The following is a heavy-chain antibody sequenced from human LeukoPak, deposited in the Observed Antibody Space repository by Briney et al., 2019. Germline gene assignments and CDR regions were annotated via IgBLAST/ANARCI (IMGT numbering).Heavy chain of an antibody. V-gene: IGHV3-23*01. D-gene: IGHD6-19*01. J-gene: IGHJ4*02. CDR2: ISGTSGNT. CDR3: AKIKVAGPYYFDY. CDR1: GFTFSIYA. Sequence: GGSLRLSCAASGFTFSIYAMSWVRQAPGKGLEWVSSISGTSGNTYYADSVKGRFTISKDNSKNTLYLQMNSLRAEDTAVYYCAKIKVAGPYYFDYWGQGTLVTVSS.